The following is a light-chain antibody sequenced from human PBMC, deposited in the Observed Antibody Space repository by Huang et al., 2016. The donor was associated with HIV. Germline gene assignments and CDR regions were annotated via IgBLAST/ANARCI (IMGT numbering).Light chain of an antibody. CDR2: AAS. CDR3: QQSYNTPRT. J-gene: IGKJ1*01. CDR1: QSISSY. Sequence: DIQMTQSPSSLSASVGDRVTITCRASQSISSYLNWYQQQPGKAPKVLIYAASRLQRGVASRFSGSGSGTDFTLTISSLQPEDFATYYCQQSYNTPRTFGQGTKVEIK. V-gene: IGKV1-39*01.